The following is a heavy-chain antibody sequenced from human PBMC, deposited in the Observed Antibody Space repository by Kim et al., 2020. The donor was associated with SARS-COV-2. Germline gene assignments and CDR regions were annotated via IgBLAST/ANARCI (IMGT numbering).Heavy chain of an antibody. V-gene: IGHV1-69*13. CDR1: GGTFSSYA. CDR2: IIPIFGTA. Sequence: SVKVSCKASGGTFSSYAISWVRQAPGQGLEWMGGIIPIFGTANYAQKFQGRVTITADESTSTAYMELSSLRSEDTAVYYCARRGVAAEYYDILTGNNYYYGMDVWGQGTTVTVSS. J-gene: IGHJ6*02. D-gene: IGHD3-9*01. CDR3: ARRGVAAEYYDILTGNNYYYGMDV.